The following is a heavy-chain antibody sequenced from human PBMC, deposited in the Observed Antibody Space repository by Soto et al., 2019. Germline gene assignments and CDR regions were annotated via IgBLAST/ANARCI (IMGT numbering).Heavy chain of an antibody. Sequence: PSQTLSLTCVGSGDTVSSNSVAWNWVRQSPSRGLEWLGRTYYRSRWYSDYAVSVRSRIDINADTSKNQVSLQLNSVTPEDTAVYDCARSAGDSDYYYYGMDVWGKRTTVTVSS. CDR2: TYYRSRWYS. V-gene: IGHV6-1*01. CDR3: ARSAGDSDYYYYGMDV. D-gene: IGHD3-16*01. CDR1: GDTVSSNSVA. J-gene: IGHJ6*04.